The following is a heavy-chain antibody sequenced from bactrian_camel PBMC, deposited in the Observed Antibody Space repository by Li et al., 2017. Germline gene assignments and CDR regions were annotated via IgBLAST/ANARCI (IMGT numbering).Heavy chain of an antibody. J-gene: IGHJ4*01. D-gene: IGHD4*01. CDR2: ITRDGAI. CDR1: SYTRY. V-gene: IGHV3S53*01. Sequence: HVQLVESGGGSVLAGGSLRLSCATSSYTRYMAWFRQATVKEREGVAGITRDGAITYGDSVKGRFTISRDSAKNTATLQMNELQSEDTALYYCAIERRRRGHLLGLGDPG. CDR3: AIERRRRGHL.